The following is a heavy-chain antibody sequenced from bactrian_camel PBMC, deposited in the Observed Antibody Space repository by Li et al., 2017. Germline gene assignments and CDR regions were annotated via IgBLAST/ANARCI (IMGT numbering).Heavy chain of an antibody. Sequence: VQLVESGGGSVQAGGSLSLSCAARGYTQRSGCLAWFRQVPGKEREGVAAIASDGATSYRDSVKGRFTISRDNAKNTLYLQMNSLTLDDTAMYYCATDLPSGCGYELGTPFPVAFTAWGQGTQVTVS. CDR1: GYTQRSGC. J-gene: IGHJ6*01. V-gene: IGHV3S6*01. CDR3: ATDLPSGCGYELGTPFPVAFTA. CDR2: IASDGAT. D-gene: IGHD3*01.